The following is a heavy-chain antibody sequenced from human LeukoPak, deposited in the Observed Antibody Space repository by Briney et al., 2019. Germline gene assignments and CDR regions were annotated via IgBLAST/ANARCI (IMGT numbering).Heavy chain of an antibody. CDR1: GFTFSNYA. J-gene: IGHJ4*02. D-gene: IGHD4-17*01. CDR2: ISSSGGST. V-gene: IGHV3-64*02. CDR3: ARLYGDYVGY. Sequence: GGSLRLSCAASGFTFSNYAMHWVRQAPGKGLEYVSAISSSGGSTYYADSVKGRFTISRDNSKNTLYLQMNSLRAEDTAVYYCARLYGDYVGYWGQGTLVTVSS.